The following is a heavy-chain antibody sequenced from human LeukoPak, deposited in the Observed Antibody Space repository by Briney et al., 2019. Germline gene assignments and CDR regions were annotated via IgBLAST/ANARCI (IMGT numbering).Heavy chain of an antibody. D-gene: IGHD2-15*01. J-gene: IGHJ2*01. CDR3: TKEFCGSRAACAGGSYYDF. Sequence: GGSLTLSCAASGFTFSKDDFHWVRHAPGKGLEGGAAIGVTGDTYYADSVKGRFTISREDAANSLYLQMRSLGAGDTALYYCTKEFCGSRAACAGGSYYDFWGRGALVTVSS. CDR1: GFTFSKDD. CDR2: IGVTGDT. V-gene: IGHV3-13*01.